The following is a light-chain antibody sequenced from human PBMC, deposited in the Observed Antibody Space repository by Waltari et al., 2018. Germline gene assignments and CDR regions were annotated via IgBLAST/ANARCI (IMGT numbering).Light chain of an antibody. V-gene: IGLV2-14*03. CDR3: SSYTSSSTLV. Sequence: QSALTQPAPVSGSPGQSLTISCTGTSRDVGGYNYVSWYQQHPGKAPKLMIYDVSNRPSGVSNRFSGSKSGNTASLTISGLQAEDEADYYCSSYTSSSTLVFGGGTKLTVL. CDR1: SRDVGGYNY. J-gene: IGLJ2*01. CDR2: DVS.